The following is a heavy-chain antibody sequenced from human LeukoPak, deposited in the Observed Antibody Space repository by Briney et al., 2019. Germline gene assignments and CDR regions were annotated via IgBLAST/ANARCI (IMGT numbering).Heavy chain of an antibody. CDR3: VKDLSSNWYSFDY. J-gene: IGHJ4*02. D-gene: IGHD6-13*01. CDR2: LYSDGNT. V-gene: IGHV3-53*01. CDR1: GFTVITND. Sequence: PGGSLRLSCAASGFTVITNDMTWVRQAPGKGLEWVSVLYSDGNTKYADSVQCRFTISRDSAEKSLYLQMNSLRDDDTAFYYCVKDLSSNWYSFDYWGQGTLVTVSS.